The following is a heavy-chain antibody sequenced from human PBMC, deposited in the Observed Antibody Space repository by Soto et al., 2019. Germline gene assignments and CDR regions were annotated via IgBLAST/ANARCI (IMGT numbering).Heavy chain of an antibody. V-gene: IGHV4-59*01. Sequence: QVQLQESGPGLVKPSETLSLTCTVSGGSLSSYYWSWIRQAPGKGLECIGYIYYSGSTNYKPSLKSRATISVDTSKNQFSLKLSSVTAADTAVYYCARVTSGYRPHFEYWGQGTLVTVSS. CDR3: ARVTSGYRPHFEY. CDR2: IYYSGST. J-gene: IGHJ4*01. D-gene: IGHD3-3*01. CDR1: GGSLSSYY.